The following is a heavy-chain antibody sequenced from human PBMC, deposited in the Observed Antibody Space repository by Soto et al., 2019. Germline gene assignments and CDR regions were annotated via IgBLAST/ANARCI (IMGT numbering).Heavy chain of an antibody. CDR3: ARDAPPPELRFLEWHNYDYNGMDV. V-gene: IGHV1-18*01. CDR1: GYSFTAYG. Sequence: GASVKVSCKTSGYSFTAYGISWVRQAPGQGLEWMGWISCYNGKTKYAQKVQGRVTMTTDTSTSTAYMEVRSLRSDVTAIYYCARDAPPPELRFLEWHNYDYNGMDVWGQGTTVTVSS. D-gene: IGHD3-3*01. CDR2: ISCYNGKT. J-gene: IGHJ6*02.